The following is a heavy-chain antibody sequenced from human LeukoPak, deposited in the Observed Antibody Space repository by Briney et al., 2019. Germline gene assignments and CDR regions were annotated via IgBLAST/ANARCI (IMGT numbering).Heavy chain of an antibody. CDR1: GGSFSDYY. CDR2: INSGGSGT. D-gene: IGHD7-27*01. Sequence: PSETLSLTCAVYGGSFSDYYWSWIRQAPGKGLVWVSRINSGGSGTSYADSVKGRFTISRDNAKNTLYLQMNSLRAEDTAVYYCASSLGPLTDYWGQGTLVTVSS. V-gene: IGHV3-74*01. CDR3: ASSLGPLTDY. J-gene: IGHJ4*02.